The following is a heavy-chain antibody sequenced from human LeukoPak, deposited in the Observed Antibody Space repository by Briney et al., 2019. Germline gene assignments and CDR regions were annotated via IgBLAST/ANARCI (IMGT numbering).Heavy chain of an antibody. CDR3: ARVHHNTAMVDIDY. V-gene: IGHV3-48*03. J-gene: IGHJ4*02. CDR2: ISSSDGII. Sequence: GGSLRLSRAASGFTFSTYEMHWVRQAPGKGLEWISYISSSDGIIYSADSVKGRFTISRDNAKNSLYLQMNSLRAEDTAVYYCARVHHNTAMVDIDYWGQGTLVTVSP. D-gene: IGHD5-18*01. CDR1: GFTFSTYE.